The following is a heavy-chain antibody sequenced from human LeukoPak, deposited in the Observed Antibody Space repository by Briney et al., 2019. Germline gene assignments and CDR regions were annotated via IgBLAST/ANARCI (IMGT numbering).Heavy chain of an antibody. V-gene: IGHV4-4*02. CDR1: GGSISSSNW. Sequence: SETLSLTCAVSGGSISSSNWWSWVRQPPGKGLEWIGEIYHSGSTNYNPSLKSRVTISVDKSKNQFSLKLSSVTAADTAVYYCARGCRDGYNRDLWYFDLWGRGTLVTVSS. CDR3: ARGCRDGYNRDLWYFDL. CDR2: IYHSGST. J-gene: IGHJ2*01. D-gene: IGHD5-24*01.